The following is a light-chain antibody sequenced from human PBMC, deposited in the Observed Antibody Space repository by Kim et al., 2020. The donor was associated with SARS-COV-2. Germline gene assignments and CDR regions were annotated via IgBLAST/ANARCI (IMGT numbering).Light chain of an antibody. CDR2: EGT. Sequence: QSALTQPASVSGSPGQSITFSCTRTSSDIGSYNLVSWYQHHTGKAPKLLIYEGTERPSGVSIRFSGSTSGNTASLTISGLQAEDEADYYCCSYAGNFTVIFGGGTQLTVL. CDR3: CSYAGNFTVI. CDR1: SSDIGSYNL. V-gene: IGLV2-23*01. J-gene: IGLJ2*01.